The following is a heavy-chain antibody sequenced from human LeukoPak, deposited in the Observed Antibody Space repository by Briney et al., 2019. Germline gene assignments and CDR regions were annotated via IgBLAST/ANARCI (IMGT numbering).Heavy chain of an antibody. J-gene: IGHJ4*02. D-gene: IGHD3-3*01. CDR1: GFTFSRYW. CDR3: AKDPVYYDFWSGYFDS. V-gene: IGHV3-7*01. CDR2: IKHDGSER. Sequence: TGGSLRLSCEASGFTFSRYWMSWVRQAPGKGLEWVADIKHDGSERYYVDSVKGRFTISRDNSKNTLYVQMNSLRAEDTAVYYCAKDPVYYDFWSGYFDSWGQGTLVTVSS.